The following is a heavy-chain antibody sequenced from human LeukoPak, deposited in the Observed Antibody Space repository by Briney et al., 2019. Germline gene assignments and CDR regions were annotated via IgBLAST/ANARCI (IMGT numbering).Heavy chain of an antibody. Sequence: GGSLRLSCAASGFTFSNAWMSWVRQAPGKGLEWVGRIKSKTDGGTTDYAAPVKGRFTISRDDSKNTLYLQMNSLKTEDTAVYYCTTDAWELLRAFDIWGQGTMVTVSS. CDR1: GFTFSNAW. CDR3: TTDAWELLRAFDI. V-gene: IGHV3-15*01. D-gene: IGHD1-26*01. CDR2: IKSKTDGGTT. J-gene: IGHJ3*02.